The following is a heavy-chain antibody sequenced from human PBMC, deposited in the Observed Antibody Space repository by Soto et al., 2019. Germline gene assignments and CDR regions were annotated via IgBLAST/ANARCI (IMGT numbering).Heavy chain of an antibody. D-gene: IGHD3-3*01. V-gene: IGHV1-69*01. CDR1: GGTFSSYA. Sequence: QVQLVQSGAEVKKPGSSVKVSCKASGGTFSSYAISWVRQAPGQGLEWMGGIIRIFGTANYAQKFQGRVTITADESTSTAYMELSSLRSEDTAVYYCARGGESDFGVVIKRNWFDPWGQGTLVTVSS. J-gene: IGHJ5*02. CDR2: IIRIFGTA. CDR3: ARGGESDFGVVIKRNWFDP.